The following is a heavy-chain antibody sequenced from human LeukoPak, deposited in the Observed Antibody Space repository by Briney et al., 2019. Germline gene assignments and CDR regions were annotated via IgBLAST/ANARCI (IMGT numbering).Heavy chain of an antibody. Sequence: GGSLRLSCAASGFTFSSYGMHWVRQAPGKGLEWVAVIWYDGSNKYYADSVKGRFTISRDNSKNTLYLQMNSLRAEGTAVYYCAKDLGDYSNYGPDYWGQGTLVTVSS. CDR1: GFTFSSYG. CDR3: AKDLGDYSNYGPDY. V-gene: IGHV3-33*06. CDR2: IWYDGSNK. D-gene: IGHD4-11*01. J-gene: IGHJ4*02.